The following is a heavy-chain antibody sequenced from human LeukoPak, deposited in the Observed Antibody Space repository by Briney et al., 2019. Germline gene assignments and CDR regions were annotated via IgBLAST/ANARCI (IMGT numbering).Heavy chain of an antibody. CDR1: GGSTSTSY. V-gene: IGHV4-59*01. CDR3: ARDTYYYGSGNWAGAFDI. CDR2: IYDSGST. D-gene: IGHD3-10*01. Sequence: SETLSLTCTVSGGSTSTSYWSWIRQPPGKGLEWIGYIYDSGSTNYNPSLSSRVTISLDTSKKQVSLKLSSTTAADTAVYYCARDTYYYGSGNWAGAFDIWGQGTMVTVSS. J-gene: IGHJ3*02.